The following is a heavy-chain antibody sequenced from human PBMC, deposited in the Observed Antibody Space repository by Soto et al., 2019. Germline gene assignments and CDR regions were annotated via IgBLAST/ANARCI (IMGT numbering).Heavy chain of an antibody. D-gene: IGHD2-15*01. CDR1: GFNFNSYT. CDR2: ICSSGYI. V-gene: IGHV3-21*01. J-gene: IGHJ6*02. Sequence: GGSLRLSCAASGFNFNSYTINWVRQAPGKRLEWLSSICSSGYIFSPHSVRGRFTICSDNAKNSVYLQINSLRDEDTAVYFCARYCSGGSCYPGMDVWGHGTTVTVSS. CDR3: ARYCSGGSCYPGMDV.